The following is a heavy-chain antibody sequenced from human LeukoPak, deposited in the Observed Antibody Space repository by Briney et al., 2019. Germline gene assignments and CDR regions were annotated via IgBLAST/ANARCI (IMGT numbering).Heavy chain of an antibody. CDR3: ANVKHYSYDLDI. Sequence: AGGSLRLSCAASGFTFSSYAMSWVRQAPGKGLEWVSGIGGSGGRTQYAASVKGRFTISRDNSKNTLYLQMNSLRAEDAAVYYCANVKHYSYDLDIWGQGTTVTVSS. J-gene: IGHJ6*02. V-gene: IGHV3-23*01. CDR2: IGGSGGRT. CDR1: GFTFSSYA.